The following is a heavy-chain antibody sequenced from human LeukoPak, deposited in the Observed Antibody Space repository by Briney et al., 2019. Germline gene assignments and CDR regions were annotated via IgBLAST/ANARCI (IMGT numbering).Heavy chain of an antibody. D-gene: IGHD6-13*01. CDR3: ARSSTTFDY. J-gene: IGHJ4*02. V-gene: IGHV3-23*01. CDR1: GFTVSSSY. Sequence: GGSLRLSCAASGFTVSSSYMSWVRQAPGKGLEWVSAISGSGGSTYYADSVKGRFTISRDNSKNTLYLQMNSLRAEDTAVYYCARSSTTFDYWGQGTLVTVSS. CDR2: ISGSGGST.